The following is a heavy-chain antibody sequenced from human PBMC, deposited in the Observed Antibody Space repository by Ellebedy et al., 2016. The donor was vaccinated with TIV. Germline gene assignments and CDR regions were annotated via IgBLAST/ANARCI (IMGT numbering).Heavy chain of an antibody. CDR1: GFGFSSYG. D-gene: IGHD2-2*01. Sequence: GESLKISCAASGFGFSSYGMHWVRQAPGKGLERAAAISDDGSTKYYVDSVKGRFTISRDNSKNTLYLQMNSLRAEDTAVYYCAKDSSSSNYYYGMDIWGQGTTVTVSS. CDR2: ISDDGSTK. J-gene: IGHJ6*02. CDR3: AKDSSSSNYYYGMDI. V-gene: IGHV3-30*18.